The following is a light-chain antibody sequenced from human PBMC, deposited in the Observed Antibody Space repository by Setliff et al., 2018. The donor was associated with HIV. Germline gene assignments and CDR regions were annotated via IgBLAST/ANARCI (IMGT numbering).Light chain of an antibody. CDR2: EVS. CDR1: STDVGSYNL. V-gene: IGLV2-23*02. J-gene: IGLJ1*01. Sequence: QSVLSQPASVSGSPGQSITISCSGTSTDVGSYNLVSWYQQHPGKAPKLMIYEVSERPSRVSNRFSGSKSGNTASLTISGLQAEDEADYYCCSYAGSTLYVFGSGTKGTVL. CDR3: CSYAGSTLYV.